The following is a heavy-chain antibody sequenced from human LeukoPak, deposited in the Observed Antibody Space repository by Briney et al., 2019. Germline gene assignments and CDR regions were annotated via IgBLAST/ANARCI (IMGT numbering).Heavy chain of an antibody. CDR1: GGSFSGYY. CDR3: ARGVPAAIRVPNWFDP. D-gene: IGHD2-2*02. J-gene: IGHJ5*02. CDR2: INHSGSS. Sequence: SETLSLTCAVYGGSFSGYYWSWIRQPPGKGLEWIGEINHSGSSNYNPSLKSRVTISVDTSKNQFSLKLSSVTAADTAVYYCARGVPAAIRVPNWFDPWGQGTLVTVSS. V-gene: IGHV4-34*01.